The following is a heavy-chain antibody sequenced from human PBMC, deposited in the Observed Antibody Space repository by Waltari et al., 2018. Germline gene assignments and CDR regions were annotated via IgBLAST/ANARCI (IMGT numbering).Heavy chain of an antibody. CDR1: GGTFSSYA. D-gene: IGHD5-12*01. Sequence: QVQLVQSGAEVKKPGSSVKVSCKASGGTFSSYALSWVRQAPGQGLEWMGGIIPIFGTANYGKKFQGRVTITADESTSTAYMELSSLRSEDTAVYYCARVATRGVNWFDPWGQGTLVTVSS. V-gene: IGHV1-69*01. J-gene: IGHJ5*02. CDR2: IIPIFGTA. CDR3: ARVATRGVNWFDP.